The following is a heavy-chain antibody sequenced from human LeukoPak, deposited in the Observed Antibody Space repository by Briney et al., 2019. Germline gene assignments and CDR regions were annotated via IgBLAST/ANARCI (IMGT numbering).Heavy chain of an antibody. CDR2: IYHSGST. Sequence: PSETLSLTCTVSGYSISSGYSWGWIRQPPGKGLEWIGSIYHSGSTYYNASLKSRVTISVDTSKRHFSLKLSSVTAADTAVYYCARIVVRYYMDVWGKGTTVTVSS. V-gene: IGHV4-38-2*02. J-gene: IGHJ6*03. D-gene: IGHD2-2*01. CDR1: GYSISSGYS. CDR3: ARIVVRYYMDV.